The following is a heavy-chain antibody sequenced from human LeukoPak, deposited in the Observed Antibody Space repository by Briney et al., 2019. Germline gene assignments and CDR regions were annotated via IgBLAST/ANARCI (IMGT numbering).Heavy chain of an antibody. CDR1: GFTFRSYA. CDR3: AKAVWFGEFDYYFFGLDV. J-gene: IGHJ6*02. V-gene: IGHV3-23*01. Sequence: PGGSLRLSCAAFGFTFRSYAMGWVRQAPGKGLEWVSAISGSGGDTYYADSVKGRFTFSRDNSKNTLYLQMNSLRPEDTALYYCAKAVWFGEFDYYFFGLDVWGQGTTVTVSS. CDR2: ISGSGGDT. D-gene: IGHD3-10*01.